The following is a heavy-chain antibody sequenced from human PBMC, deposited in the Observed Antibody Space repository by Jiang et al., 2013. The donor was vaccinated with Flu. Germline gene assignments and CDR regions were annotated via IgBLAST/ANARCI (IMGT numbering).Heavy chain of an antibody. V-gene: IGHV4-61*01. CDR2: IFYSGIT. J-gene: IGHJ4*02. D-gene: IGHD1-26*01. CDR3: AREIRYSGSYYEY. CDR1: GGSVSSGSYY. Sequence: GSGLVKPSETLSLTCAVSGGSVSSGSYYWSWIRQPPGKGLEWIGYIFYSGITNYNPSLKSRVTISVDRSKNQFSLELSSVTAADTAVYYCAREIRYSGSYYEYWGQGTLVTVSS.